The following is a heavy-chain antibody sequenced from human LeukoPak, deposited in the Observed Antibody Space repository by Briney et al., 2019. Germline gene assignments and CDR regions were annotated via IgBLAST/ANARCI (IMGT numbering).Heavy chain of an antibody. D-gene: IGHD4-11*01. V-gene: IGHV3-48*01. Sequence: QSGGSLRLSCAASGFTFSSYSMNWVRQAPGKGLEWVSYISSSGSTIYYADSVKGRFTISRDYSRNTVYLQMNSLRTEDTAVYYCVKDESGDSNYLDYWGQGTLVTVSS. CDR3: VKDESGDSNYLDY. CDR2: ISSSGSTI. CDR1: GFTFSSYS. J-gene: IGHJ4*02.